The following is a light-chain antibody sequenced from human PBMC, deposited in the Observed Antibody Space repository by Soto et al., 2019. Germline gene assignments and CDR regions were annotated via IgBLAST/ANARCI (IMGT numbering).Light chain of an antibody. CDR2: VTN. CDR1: RSNIGAGYD. Sequence: QSVLTQPPSVSGAPGQRVTISCTGSRSNIGAGYDVHWYQQLPGTAPKLLIYVTNNRPSGVPDRFSGSKSGTSASLAITGXRAXXEAXYXCQTYDSSLSGAIFGGGTKLTVL. V-gene: IGLV1-40*01. J-gene: IGLJ2*01. CDR3: QTYDSSLSGAI.